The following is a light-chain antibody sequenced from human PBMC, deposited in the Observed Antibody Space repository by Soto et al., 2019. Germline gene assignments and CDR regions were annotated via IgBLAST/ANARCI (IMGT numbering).Light chain of an antibody. CDR1: QSVSTT. CDR3: QQYKDWPTT. CDR2: GAS. J-gene: IGKJ1*01. V-gene: IGKV3-15*01. Sequence: EIAMTQSPTTLSGSPGQRDSLSCRASQSVSTTVSWYHQKPGQAPRLLVYGASTRATGIPARFSGSGAGTDFTLTITSLQSEDFGVYFCQQYKDWPTTFGQGTKVEIK.